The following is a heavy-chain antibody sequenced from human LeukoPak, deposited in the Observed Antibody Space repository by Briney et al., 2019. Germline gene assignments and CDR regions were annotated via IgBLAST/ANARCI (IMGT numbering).Heavy chain of an antibody. CDR1: GGSVSSYY. CDR3: ARAAPYTIFGVVMGFDP. CDR2: IYGRGGT. Sequence: TSETLSLTCTVSGGSVSSYYCSWIRQPAGKGLEWIGRIYGRGGTNYNPSLKSRVTISVDTSKNQFSLKLSSVTAADTAVYYCARAAPYTIFGVVMGFDPWGQGTLVTVSS. V-gene: IGHV4-4*07. J-gene: IGHJ5*02. D-gene: IGHD3-3*01.